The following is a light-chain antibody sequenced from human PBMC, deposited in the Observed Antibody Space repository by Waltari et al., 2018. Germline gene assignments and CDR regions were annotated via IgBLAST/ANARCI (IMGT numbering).Light chain of an antibody. CDR2: QAS. J-gene: IGKJ5*01. V-gene: IGKV1-5*03. CDR3: QQYNSYPIT. Sequence: DIQMTQSPSTLSASVGDRVTITCRARQTIVGWLAWYQQKPGKAPKLLIYQASSLESGVPARLSGRGSGTEFTLNISRLQPDDLATDYCQQYNSYPITFGQGTRLEIK. CDR1: QTIVGW.